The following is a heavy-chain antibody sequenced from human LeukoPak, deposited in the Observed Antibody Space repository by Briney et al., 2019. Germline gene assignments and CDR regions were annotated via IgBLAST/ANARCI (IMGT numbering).Heavy chain of an antibody. CDR1: GFTFSTYA. Sequence: GGSLRLSCAASGFTFSTYAMSWVRQAPGKGLEWVSTFTGGDGSAYYADSVKGRFTISRDNSKNTLYLQMNSLRAEDTALYYCAKEGFDYWGQGTLVTVSS. V-gene: IGHV3-23*01. CDR2: FTGGDGSA. CDR3: AKEGFDY. J-gene: IGHJ4*02.